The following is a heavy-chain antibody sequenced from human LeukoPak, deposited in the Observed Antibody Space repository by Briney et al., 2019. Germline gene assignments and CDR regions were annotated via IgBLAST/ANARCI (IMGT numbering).Heavy chain of an antibody. CDR1: GFTFSSYA. CDR3: ARDRGVGPYYFDY. Sequence: GGSLRLSCAASGFTFSSYAMHWVRQAPGKVLEWVAVISYDGSNKYYADSVKGRFTISRDNSKNTLYLQMNSLRAEDTAVYYCARDRGVGPYYFDYWGQGTLVTVSS. V-gene: IGHV3-30*04. J-gene: IGHJ4*02. D-gene: IGHD3-10*01. CDR2: ISYDGSNK.